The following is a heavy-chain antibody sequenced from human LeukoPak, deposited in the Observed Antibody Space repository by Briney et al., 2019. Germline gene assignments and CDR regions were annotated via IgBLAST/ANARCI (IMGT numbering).Heavy chain of an antibody. CDR2: IYNNGNK. D-gene: IGHD1-14*01. CDR3: ARYSWSGSNPGSWFDP. CDR1: GGSVSSYF. V-gene: IGHV4-59*08. J-gene: IGHJ5*01. Sequence: SETLSLTCTVSGGSVSSYFWSWIRQPPGKGLEWIGYIYNNGNKNYNPSLKSRISISVDTSNNQFSLKLSSVTAADTALYYCARYSWSGSNPGSWFDPWGQGTLVNVSS.